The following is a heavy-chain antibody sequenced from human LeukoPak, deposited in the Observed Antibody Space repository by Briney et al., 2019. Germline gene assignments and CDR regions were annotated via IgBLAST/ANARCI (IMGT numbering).Heavy chain of an antibody. J-gene: IGHJ4*02. CDR3: ARHNRYFDY. CDR1: GFTFSGYW. Sequence: GGSLRLSCAASGFTFSGYWMSWVRQAPGKGLEWVANIKQDGSEKYYVDSVKGRFTISRDNAKNSLYLQMNSLRAEDTAVYYCARHNRYFDYWGQGTLVTVSS. CDR2: IKQDGSEK. D-gene: IGHD1-14*01. V-gene: IGHV3-7*03.